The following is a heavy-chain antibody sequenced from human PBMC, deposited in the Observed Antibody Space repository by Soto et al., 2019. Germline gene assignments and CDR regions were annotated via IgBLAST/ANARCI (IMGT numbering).Heavy chain of an antibody. CDR2: ISGSGGST. J-gene: IGHJ4*02. V-gene: IGHV3-23*01. CDR3: VPRNIAARPPSFDY. D-gene: IGHD6-6*01. Sequence: EVQLLESGGGLVQPGGSLRLSCAASGFTFSSYAMSWVRQAPGKGLEWVSAISGSGGSTYYADSVKGRFTISRDNSKNPLYLQMNSLRAEDTAVYYCVPRNIAARPPSFDYWGQGTLVTVSS. CDR1: GFTFSSYA.